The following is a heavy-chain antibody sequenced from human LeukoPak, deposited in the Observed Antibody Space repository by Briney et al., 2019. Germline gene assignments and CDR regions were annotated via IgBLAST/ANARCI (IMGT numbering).Heavy chain of an antibody. Sequence: GGSLRLSCAASGFTFSSYSMNWVRQAPGKGLEWVSSISSSSSYIYYADSVKGRFTISRDNAKNSLYLQMNSLRAEDTAVYYCAREFYYGSGKVYYGMDVWGQGTLVTVSS. D-gene: IGHD3-10*01. CDR1: GFTFSSYS. CDR3: AREFYYGSGKVYYGMDV. CDR2: ISSSSSYI. J-gene: IGHJ6*02. V-gene: IGHV3-21*01.